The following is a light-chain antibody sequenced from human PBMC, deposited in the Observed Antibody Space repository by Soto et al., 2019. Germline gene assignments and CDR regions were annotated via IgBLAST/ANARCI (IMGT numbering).Light chain of an antibody. Sequence: DIQMTQSPSSLSASVGDRVTITCQASQGIGNDLGWYQEKPGKAPKRLIYAASSLQSGVPSRFGGSGSGTEFTLTISSLQPEDLATYYCLQYKSYPWTFGQGTKVEIK. V-gene: IGKV1-17*01. CDR2: AAS. CDR1: QGIGND. J-gene: IGKJ1*01. CDR3: LQYKSYPWT.